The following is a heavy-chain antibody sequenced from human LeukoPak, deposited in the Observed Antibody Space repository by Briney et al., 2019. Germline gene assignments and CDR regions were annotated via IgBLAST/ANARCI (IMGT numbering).Heavy chain of an antibody. Sequence: PGGSLRLSCAASGFTFSSYWMSWVRQAPGKGLEWVSVISYDGSNKYYADSVKGRFTISRDNYKNTLYLQMNSLRAEDTAVYYCAKEYCGGGSCYLDYWGQGTLVTVSS. V-gene: IGHV3-30*18. CDR3: AKEYCGGGSCYLDY. D-gene: IGHD2-15*01. CDR2: ISYDGSNK. J-gene: IGHJ4*02. CDR1: GFTFSSYW.